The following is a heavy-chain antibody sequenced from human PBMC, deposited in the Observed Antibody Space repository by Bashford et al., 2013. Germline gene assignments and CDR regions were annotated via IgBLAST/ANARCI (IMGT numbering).Heavy chain of an antibody. V-gene: IGHV4-31*03. CDR3: ARSQGSRNWYSGNWFDP. CDR1: GDSISSETYY. D-gene: IGHD6-13*01. CDR2: IYYTGHA. Sequence: RPLLYSSETLSLTCTVSGDSISSETYYWTWIRQHPQKGLEWIAYIYYTGHATYNPSLQSRVTISVETSKNQFSLKLSSVTAADTAVYYCARSQGSRNWYSGNWFDPWGQGTLVTVSS. J-gene: IGHJ5*02.